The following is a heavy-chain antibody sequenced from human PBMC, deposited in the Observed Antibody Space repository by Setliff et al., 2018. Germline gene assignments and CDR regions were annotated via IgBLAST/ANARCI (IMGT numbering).Heavy chain of an antibody. V-gene: IGHV1-46*01. CDR2: INPGGGSA. CDR3: ARAGVAAADRKGLLEY. CDR1: GYTLSRHY. Sequence: ASVKVSCKATGYTLSRHYMHWARQAPGQGLEWMGIINPGGGSASIVQKFQGRVTMTSDTSASTVYMEVTGLTSEDTAVYYCARAGVAAADRKGLLEYWGQGTLVTVSS. D-gene: IGHD6-13*01. J-gene: IGHJ4*02.